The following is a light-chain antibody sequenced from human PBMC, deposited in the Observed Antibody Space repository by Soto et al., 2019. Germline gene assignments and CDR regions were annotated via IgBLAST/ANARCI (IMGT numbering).Light chain of an antibody. CDR2: DVN. J-gene: IGLJ2*01. CDR1: SSDVGTYTY. Sequence: QSVLTQPRSVSGSPGQSVTISCTGTSSDVGTYTYVSWYQHHPGKAPKLVIYDVNNRPSGISYRFSGSKSGNTASLTISGLQAEDEADYYCASYTRTTTLVFGGGTKLTVL. CDR3: ASYTRTTTLV. V-gene: IGLV2-14*01.